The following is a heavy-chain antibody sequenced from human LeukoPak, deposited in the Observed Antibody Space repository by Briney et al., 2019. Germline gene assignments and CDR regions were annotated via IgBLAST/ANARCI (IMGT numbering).Heavy chain of an antibody. D-gene: IGHD3-22*01. Sequence: SETLSLTCTVSGGSVSSGSYYWSWIRQPPGKGLEWLGYIYYSGSTNYNPSLKSRVTISVDTSKNQFSLKLSSVTAADTAVHFCARVNYYDSSGYYKSFDYWGQGTLVTVSS. CDR3: ARVNYYDSSGYYKSFDY. CDR2: IYYSGST. CDR1: GGSVSSGSYY. V-gene: IGHV4-61*01. J-gene: IGHJ4*02.